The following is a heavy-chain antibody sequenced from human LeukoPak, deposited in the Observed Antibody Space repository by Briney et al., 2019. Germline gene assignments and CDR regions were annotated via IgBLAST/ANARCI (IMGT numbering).Heavy chain of an antibody. D-gene: IGHD6-19*01. CDR3: ARSSGWNFDY. CDR2: VYYSGST. V-gene: IGHV4-59*01. CDR1: GGSISSYY. Sequence: SETLSLTCTVSGGSISSYYWSWIRRPPGKGLEWIGYVYYSGSTNYNPSLKSRVTMSVDTSKNQFSLKLSSVTAADTAVYYCARSSGWNFDYWGQGTLVTVSS. J-gene: IGHJ4*02.